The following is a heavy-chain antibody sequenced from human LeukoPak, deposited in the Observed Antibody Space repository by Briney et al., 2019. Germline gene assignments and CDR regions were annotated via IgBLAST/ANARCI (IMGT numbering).Heavy chain of an antibody. CDR2: ISGSGGST. D-gene: IGHD3-9*01. CDR3: AKGGLRYFDWLSPSTDYGMDV. CDR1: GFTFSDYA. Sequence: PGGSLRLSCAVSGFTFSDYALHWVRQAPGKGLEWVSAISGSGGSTYYADSVKGRFTISRDNSKNTLYLQMNSLRAEDTAVYYCAKGGLRYFDWLSPSTDYGMDVWGQGTTVTVSS. J-gene: IGHJ6*02. V-gene: IGHV3-23*01.